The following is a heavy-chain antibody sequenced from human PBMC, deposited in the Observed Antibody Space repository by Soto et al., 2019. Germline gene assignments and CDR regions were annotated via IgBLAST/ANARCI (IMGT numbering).Heavy chain of an antibody. CDR3: ARVTDYYESSGYFDY. D-gene: IGHD3-22*01. CDR1: GGSFSGYY. CDR2: INHSGST. V-gene: IGHV4-34*01. Sequence: PSETLSLTCAVYGGSFSGYYWSWIRQPPGKGLEWIGEINHSGSTNYNPSLKSRVTISVDTSKNQFSLKLNSLRAEDTAVYYCARVTDYYESSGYFDYWGQGTLVTVSS. J-gene: IGHJ4*02.